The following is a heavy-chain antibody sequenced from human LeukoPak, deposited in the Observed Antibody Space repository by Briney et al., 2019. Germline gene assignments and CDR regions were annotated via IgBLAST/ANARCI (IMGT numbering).Heavy chain of an antibody. CDR1: GYTFTSRA. J-gene: IGHJ4*02. V-gene: IGHV7-4-1*02. D-gene: IGHD2-15*01. CDR3: ARGGYPYLSTWYSDY. Sequence: ASVKVSCKASGYTFTSRAINWVRQAPGQGLEWVGWINTNTGNPTYAQGFTGHFVFSLDTSVGTAYLQISSLKAEDTAMYYCARGGYPYLSTWYSDYWGQGTLVTVSS. CDR2: INTNTGNP.